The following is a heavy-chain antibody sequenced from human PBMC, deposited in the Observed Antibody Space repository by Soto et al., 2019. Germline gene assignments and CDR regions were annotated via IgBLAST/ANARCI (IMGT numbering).Heavy chain of an antibody. Sequence: LSLTCTVSGGSISSGGYYWSWIRQHPGKGLEWIGYIYYSGNTYYNPSLKSRLTISVDTSKNQFSLNLSSVTAADTAVYYCARDRLMATAGTARHYFGLDVWGQGTTVTVSS. V-gene: IGHV4-31*03. CDR2: IYYSGNT. CDR3: ARDRLMATAGTARHYFGLDV. CDR1: GGSISSGGYY. D-gene: IGHD5-18*01. J-gene: IGHJ6*02.